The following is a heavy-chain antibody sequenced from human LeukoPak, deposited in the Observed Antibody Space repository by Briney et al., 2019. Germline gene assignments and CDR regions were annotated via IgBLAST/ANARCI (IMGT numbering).Heavy chain of an antibody. CDR1: GYTFTGYY. V-gene: IGHV1-2*02. CDR3: ARVDGGVVESADAFDI. D-gene: IGHD3-3*01. Sequence: GASGKVSCKASGYTFTGYYMHWVRQAPGQGLEWMGWINPNSGGTNYAQKFQGRVTMTRDTSISTAYMELSRLRSDDTAVYYCARVDGGVVESADAFDIWGQGTMVTVSS. CDR2: INPNSGGT. J-gene: IGHJ3*02.